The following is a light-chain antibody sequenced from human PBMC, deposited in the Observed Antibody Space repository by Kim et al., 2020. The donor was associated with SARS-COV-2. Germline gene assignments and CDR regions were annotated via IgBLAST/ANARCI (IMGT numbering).Light chain of an antibody. CDR2: GGS. CDR1: QSVTNNY. J-gene: IGKJ4*01. Sequence: DIVLTQSPGTLSLSPGERATLSCRASQSVTNNYLAWYQQKPGQAPRLLIYGGSTRDTGIPERFSGSGSGTDFTLTISRLEPEDLAVYYCQQYGRTLTFGGGTKVEIK. V-gene: IGKV3-20*01. CDR3: QQYGRTLT.